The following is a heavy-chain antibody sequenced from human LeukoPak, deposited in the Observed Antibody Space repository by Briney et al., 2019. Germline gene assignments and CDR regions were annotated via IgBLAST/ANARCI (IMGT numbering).Heavy chain of an antibody. CDR2: ISSSSSYI. V-gene: IGHV3-21*01. Sequence: GGSLRLSCAASEFTFSSYSMNWVRQAPGKGLEWVSSISSSSSYIYYADSVKGRFTISRDNAKNSLYLQMNSLRAEDTAVYCCAREGHDSSGYYYVDAFDIWGQGTMVTVSS. J-gene: IGHJ3*02. CDR1: EFTFSSYS. D-gene: IGHD3-22*01. CDR3: AREGHDSSGYYYVDAFDI.